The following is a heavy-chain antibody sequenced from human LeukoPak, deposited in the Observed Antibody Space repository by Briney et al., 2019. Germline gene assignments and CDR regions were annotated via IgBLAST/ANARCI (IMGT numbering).Heavy chain of an antibody. J-gene: IGHJ3*02. Sequence: SETLSLTCCVSGGSSRPYYWTWVRQPPGKGLKWLTYIYYSGASSEKPSLKRRVTISVDTFKNQFHLKLSSVTAADTAVYYCARFVLELIALRSVMGAFEIWGQGIMVSVSS. CDR3: ARFVLELIALRSVMGAFEI. CDR2: IYYSGAS. V-gene: IGHV4-59*01. CDR1: GGSSRPYY. D-gene: IGHD3-3*01.